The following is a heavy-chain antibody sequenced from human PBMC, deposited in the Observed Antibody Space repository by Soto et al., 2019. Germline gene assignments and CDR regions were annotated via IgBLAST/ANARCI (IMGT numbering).Heavy chain of an antibody. CDR1: GLTFSSYS. V-gene: IGHV3-21*01. D-gene: IGHD4-17*01. CDR2: ISSSGSYI. Sequence: EVQLVESGGGLVKPGGSLRLSCAASGLTFSSYSMNWVRQAPGKGLEWVSSISSSGSYIYYADSLKGRFTISRDNAKNSLYLHMISLRAEDTAMFYCARDSMSGRYGDYGTCYFDYWGQGTLVSVAS. J-gene: IGHJ4*02. CDR3: ARDSMSGRYGDYGTCYFDY.